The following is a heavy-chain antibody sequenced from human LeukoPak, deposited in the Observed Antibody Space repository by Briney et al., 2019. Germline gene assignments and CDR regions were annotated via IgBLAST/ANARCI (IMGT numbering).Heavy chain of an antibody. Sequence: ASVRVSCKASGGTFSSYAISWVRQAPGQGLEWMGGIIPIFGTANYAQKFQGRVTITADESTSTAYMELSSLRSEDTAVYYCARVGIAVADGFDYWGQGTLVTVSS. CDR2: IIPIFGTA. CDR3: ARVGIAVADGFDY. J-gene: IGHJ4*02. D-gene: IGHD6-19*01. V-gene: IGHV1-69*13. CDR1: GGTFSSYA.